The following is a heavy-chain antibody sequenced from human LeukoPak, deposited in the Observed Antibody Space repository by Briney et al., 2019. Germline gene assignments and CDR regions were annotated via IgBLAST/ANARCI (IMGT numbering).Heavy chain of an antibody. Sequence: AAVTVSFKGSGYTFTSYGISWVRQAPGQGLEWMGWISAYNGNTNYAQKFQGRVTITADKSTSTAYMELSSLRSEDTAVYYCARDEGSSTRYFDYWGQGTLATVSS. CDR2: ISAYNGNT. CDR3: ARDEGSSTRYFDY. V-gene: IGHV1-18*01. D-gene: IGHD2-2*01. J-gene: IGHJ4*02. CDR1: GYTFTSYG.